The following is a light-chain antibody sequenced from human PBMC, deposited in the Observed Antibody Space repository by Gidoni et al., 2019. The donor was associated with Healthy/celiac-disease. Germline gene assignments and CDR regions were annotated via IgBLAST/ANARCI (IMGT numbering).Light chain of an antibody. CDR2: DAS. J-gene: IGKJ2*01. V-gene: IGKV3-11*01. CDR3: QQRSNWQT. CDR1: QSVGSY. Sequence: ELVFTQSPATLSLSPVERATLSCRASQSVGSYLAWYQQKPGQAPRLLIYDASNSATRIPARFSGSGSGTDFTLTISSLEPEDFAVYYCQQRSNWQTFGQGTKLEIK.